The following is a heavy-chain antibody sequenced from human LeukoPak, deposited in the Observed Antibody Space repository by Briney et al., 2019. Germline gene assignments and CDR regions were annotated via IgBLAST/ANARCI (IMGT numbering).Heavy chain of an antibody. CDR1: GYSFSTYG. V-gene: IGHV3-30*18. CDR3: AQDNMVQGVPQYYYYYYLDV. CDR2: ISYDGANK. Sequence: GGSLRLPCAASGYSFSTYGMHWVRQAPGKGLEWVAVISYDGANKYYADSVKGRFTISRDNSKSTLYLQMNSLRDEDTAVFYCAQDNMVQGVPQYYYYYYLDVWGKGTTVTVSS. J-gene: IGHJ6*03. D-gene: IGHD3-10*01.